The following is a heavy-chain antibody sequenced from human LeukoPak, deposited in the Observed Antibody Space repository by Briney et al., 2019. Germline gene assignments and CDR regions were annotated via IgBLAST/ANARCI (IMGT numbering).Heavy chain of an antibody. CDR2: FDPEDGET. J-gene: IGHJ4*02. CDR1: GNTLLELS. D-gene: IGHD6-19*01. Sequence: SLKVSCKVSGNTLLELSINWVQQAPGKGLEWMGGFDPEDGETIYAQKFQGRVTMTEDTSTDTAYMELSSLRSEDTAVYYCATGAVAGPNGGNFDYWGQGTLVTVSS. V-gene: IGHV1-24*01. CDR3: ATGAVAGPNGGNFDY.